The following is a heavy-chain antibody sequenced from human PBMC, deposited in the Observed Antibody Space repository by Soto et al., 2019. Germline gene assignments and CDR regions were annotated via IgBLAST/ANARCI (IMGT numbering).Heavy chain of an antibody. CDR2: ISGSDGST. CDR3: ALKALPTVTYWPHYYYYGMDV. V-gene: IGHV3-23*01. J-gene: IGHJ6*02. CDR1: GFTFSSYA. D-gene: IGHD4-4*01. Sequence: PGGSLRLSCAASGFTFSSYAMSWVRQAPGKGLEWVSAISGSDGSTYYADSVKGRFTISRDNSKNTLYLQMNSLRAEDTAVYYCALKALPTVTYWPHYYYYGMDVWGQGTTVTVSS.